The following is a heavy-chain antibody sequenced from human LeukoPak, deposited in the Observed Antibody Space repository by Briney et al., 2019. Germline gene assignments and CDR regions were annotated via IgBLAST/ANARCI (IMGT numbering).Heavy chain of an antibody. CDR3: AKLPCSGGSCYLDY. V-gene: IGHV3-23*01. CDR2: ISGSGGST. CDR1: GFTFSSYA. D-gene: IGHD2-15*01. Sequence: PGGSLRLSCAASGFTFSSYAISWVRQAPGKGLEWVSAISGSGGSTYYADSVKGRFTISRDNSKNTLYLQMNSLRAEDTAVYYCAKLPCSGGSCYLDYWGQGTLVTVSS. J-gene: IGHJ4*02.